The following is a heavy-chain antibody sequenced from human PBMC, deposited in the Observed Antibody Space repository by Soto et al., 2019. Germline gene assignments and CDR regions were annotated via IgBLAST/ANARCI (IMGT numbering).Heavy chain of an antibody. V-gene: IGHV4-61*01. CDR1: GGSVSSGSYY. J-gene: IGHJ4*02. D-gene: IGHD3-10*01. Sequence: SETLSLTCTVSGGSVSSGSYYWSWIRQPPGKGLEWIGYIYYSGSTNYNPSLKSRVTISVDTSKNQFSLKLSSVTAADTAVYYCARQGRTVRGVIIDYWGQGTLVTVSS. CDR3: ARQGRTVRGVIIDY. CDR2: IYYSGST.